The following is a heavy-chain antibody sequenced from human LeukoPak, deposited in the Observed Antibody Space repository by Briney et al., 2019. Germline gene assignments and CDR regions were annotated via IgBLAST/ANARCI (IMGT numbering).Heavy chain of an antibody. J-gene: IGHJ4*02. CDR2: IYYSGST. V-gene: IGHV4-39*07. Sequence: SETLSLTCTVSGGSISSSSYYWGWIRQPPGKGLEWIGSIYYSGSTYYNPSLKSRVTISVDTSKNQFSLKLSSVTAADTAVYYCARDPTHYGSGIWGQGTLVTVSS. CDR3: ARDPTHYGSGI. D-gene: IGHD3-10*01. CDR1: GGSISSSSYY.